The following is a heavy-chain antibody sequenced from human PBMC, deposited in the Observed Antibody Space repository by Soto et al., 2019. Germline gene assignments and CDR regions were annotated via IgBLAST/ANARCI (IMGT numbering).Heavy chain of an antibody. CDR3: ARHGYNYGGGYFDY. V-gene: IGHV4-34*01. D-gene: IGHD5-18*01. J-gene: IGHJ4*02. CDR1: GGSFSGYY. Sequence: SETLSLTCAVYGGSFSGYYWSWIRQPPGKGLEWIGYIYHSGSTYYNPSLKSRVTISRDNSKNTLYLQMNSLRAEDTAVYYCARHGYNYGGGYFDYWGQGTLVTVSS. CDR2: IYHSGST.